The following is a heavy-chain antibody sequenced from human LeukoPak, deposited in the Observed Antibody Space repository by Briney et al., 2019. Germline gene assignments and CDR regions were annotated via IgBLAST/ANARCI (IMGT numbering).Heavy chain of an antibody. CDR2: MNPNSGNT. Sequence: ASVKVSCKASGYTFTSYDINWVRQATGQGLEWMGWMNPNSGNTSYAQKFQGRVTMTRDTSTSTVYMELSSLRSEDTAVYYCARVWSGPFDYWGQGTLVTVSS. D-gene: IGHD1-1*01. CDR1: GYTFTSYD. CDR3: ARVWSGPFDY. V-gene: IGHV1-8*01. J-gene: IGHJ4*02.